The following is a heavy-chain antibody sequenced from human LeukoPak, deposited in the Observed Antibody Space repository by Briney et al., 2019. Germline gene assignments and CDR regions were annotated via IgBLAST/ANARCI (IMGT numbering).Heavy chain of an antibody. V-gene: IGHV3-30*18. J-gene: IGHJ5*02. CDR2: ISYDGKDK. Sequence: PARSLRLSCATSGFTFSNFGMNWVRQAPGKGLQWLGFISYDGKDKYYSDSVKGRFTISRDNSKNTLYLQMNSLRAEDTAVYYCAKGYCSSTSCHNWFDPWGQGTLVTVSS. CDR1: GFTFSNFG. D-gene: IGHD2-2*01. CDR3: AKGYCSSTSCHNWFDP.